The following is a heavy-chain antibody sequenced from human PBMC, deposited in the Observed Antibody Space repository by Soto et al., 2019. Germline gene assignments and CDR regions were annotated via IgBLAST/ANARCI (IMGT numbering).Heavy chain of an antibody. CDR2: TYYRSKWYN. V-gene: IGHV6-1*01. CDR3: ARATIAVATARDCYYYGMDV. CDR1: GDSVSSNSAA. Sequence: SQTLSLTCAISGDSVSSNSAAWNWIRQSPSRGLEWLGRTYYRSKWYNDYAVSVKSRITINPDTSKNQFSLQLNSVTPEDTAVYYCARATIAVATARDCYYYGMDVWGQGTTVTVSS. J-gene: IGHJ6*02. D-gene: IGHD6-19*01.